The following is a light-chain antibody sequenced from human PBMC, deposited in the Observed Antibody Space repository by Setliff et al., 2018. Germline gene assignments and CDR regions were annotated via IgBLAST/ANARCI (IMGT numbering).Light chain of an antibody. Sequence: QSALTQPPSASGSPGQSVTISCTGTSSDVGGYNYVSWYQQHPGKALKLMIYEVSKRPSGVPDRFSGSKSGNTASLTVSGLQAEDEADYYCSSYAGSNNYVFGTGTKVT. CDR2: EVS. CDR3: SSYAGSNNYV. CDR1: SSDVGGYNY. V-gene: IGLV2-8*01. J-gene: IGLJ1*01.